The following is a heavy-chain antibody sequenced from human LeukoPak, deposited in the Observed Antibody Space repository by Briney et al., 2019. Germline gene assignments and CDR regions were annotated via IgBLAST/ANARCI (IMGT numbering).Heavy chain of an antibody. CDR1: GYTLTELS. CDR3: AREEATYYEYWSVHQGRVKARWFDP. J-gene: IGHJ5*02. Sequence: ASVKVSCKVSGYTLTELSMHWVRQAPGKGLEWMGGFDPEDGETIYAQKFQGRVTMTEDTSTDTAYMELSSLRSEDTAVYYCAREEATYYEYWSVHQGRVKARWFDPWGQGTLVTVSS. CDR2: FDPEDGET. D-gene: IGHD3-3*01. V-gene: IGHV1-24*01.